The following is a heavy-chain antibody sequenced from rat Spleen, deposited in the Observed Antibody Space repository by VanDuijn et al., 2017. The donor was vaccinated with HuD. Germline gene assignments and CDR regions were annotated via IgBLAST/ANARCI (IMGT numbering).Heavy chain of an antibody. J-gene: IGHJ2*01. D-gene: IGHD1-2*01. V-gene: IGHV2-15*01. CDR1: GFSLTSYH. CDR2: MWAGGGA. Sequence: QVQLKESGPGLVQSSQTLSLTCTVSGFSLTSYHVTWVRQPPGKSLVWMGTMWAGGGADYNSAVQSRLSISRDTSKSQVYLKMNSLQTGDTATYYCARADIASISTDGIWGQGVMVTISS. CDR3: ARADIASISTDGI.